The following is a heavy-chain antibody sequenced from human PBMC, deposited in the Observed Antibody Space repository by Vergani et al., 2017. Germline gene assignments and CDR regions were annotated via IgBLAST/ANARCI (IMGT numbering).Heavy chain of an antibody. J-gene: IGHJ6*02. CDR3: AGDRYCLGSGSYPYFYYYGLDV. Sequence: EVQLVESGGGLVKRGGSLRLSCAASGFTFSSYSMNWVRQAPGKGLEWVSSISSSSSYIHYSDSLKGRFTISRDNAKSSLYLQMNSLRAEDTGVYYCAGDRYCLGSGSYPYFYYYGLDVWGQGTAVTVSS. V-gene: IGHV3-21*01. CDR2: ISSSSSYI. D-gene: IGHD3-10*01. CDR1: GFTFSSYS.